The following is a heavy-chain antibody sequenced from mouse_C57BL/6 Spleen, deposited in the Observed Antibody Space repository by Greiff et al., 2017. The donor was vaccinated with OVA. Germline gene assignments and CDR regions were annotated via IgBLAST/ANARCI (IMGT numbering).Heavy chain of an antibody. D-gene: IGHD1-1*01. Sequence: VQLKESGPELVKPGASVKISCKASGYAFSSSWMNWVKQRPGKGLEWIGRIYPGDGDTNYNGKFKGKATLTADKSSSPAYMQLSSLTSEDSAVYFCARGGYYYGSSLYYYAMDYWGQGTSVTVSS. CDR1: GYAFSSSW. CDR3: ARGGYYYGSSLYYYAMDY. V-gene: IGHV1-82*01. CDR2: IYPGDGDT. J-gene: IGHJ4*01.